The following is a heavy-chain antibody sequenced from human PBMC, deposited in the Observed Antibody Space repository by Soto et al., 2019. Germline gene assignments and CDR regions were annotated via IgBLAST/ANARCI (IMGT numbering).Heavy chain of an antibody. CDR2: IIPIFGTA. CDR1: GGTFSSYA. CDR3: AKDTLDRNRTAYYFVY. J-gene: IGHJ4*02. Sequence: QVQLVQSGAEVKKPGSSVKVSCKASGGTFSSYAISWVRQAPGQGLEWMGGIIPIFGTANYAQKFQGRVTITADESTSTADMELSSLRCEDTAVYYCAKDTLDRNRTAYYFVYWGQGTLVTVSS. D-gene: IGHD1-1*01. V-gene: IGHV1-69*01.